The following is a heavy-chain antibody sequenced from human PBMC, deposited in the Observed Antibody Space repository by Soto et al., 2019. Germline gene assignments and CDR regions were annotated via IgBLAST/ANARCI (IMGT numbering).Heavy chain of an antibody. V-gene: IGHV4-39*01. Sequence: SETLSLTCTVSGGSISSSSYYWGWIRQPPGKGLEWIGSIYYSGSTYYNPSLKSRVTISVDTSKNQFSLKLSSVTAADTAVYYCASPRDYGDYVSFDYWGQGTLVTVSS. CDR2: IYYSGST. CDR1: GGSISSSSYY. D-gene: IGHD4-17*01. CDR3: ASPRDYGDYVSFDY. J-gene: IGHJ4*02.